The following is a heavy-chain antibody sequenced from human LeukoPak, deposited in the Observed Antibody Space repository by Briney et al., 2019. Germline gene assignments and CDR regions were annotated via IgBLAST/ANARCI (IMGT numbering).Heavy chain of an antibody. CDR1: GDSVSSNSAS. D-gene: IGHD3-16*01. J-gene: IGHJ4*02. V-gene: IGHV6-1*01. CDR2: TYYRSKWYN. CDR3: ARADTSAFDY. Sequence: SQTLSLTCAISGDSVSSNSASWNWIRQSPSRGLEWLGKTYYRSKWYNDFAVSVKSRITINPDTSKNQFSLQLNSVTPEDTAVYYRARADTSAFDYWGQGTLVTVSS.